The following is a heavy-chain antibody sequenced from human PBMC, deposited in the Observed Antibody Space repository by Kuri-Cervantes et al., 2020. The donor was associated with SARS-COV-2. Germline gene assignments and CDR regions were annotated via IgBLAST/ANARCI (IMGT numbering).Heavy chain of an antibody. CDR2: IWYDGSNK. V-gene: IGHV3-33*01. CDR3: ARGIEGYYYYYGMDV. J-gene: IGHJ6*02. Sequence: GESLKISCAASGFTFSSHGMHWVRQAPGKGLEWVAVIWYDGSNKYYADSVKGRFTISRDNSKNTLYLQMNSLRAEDTAVYYCARGIEGYYYYYGMDVWGQGTTVTVSS. CDR1: GFTFSSHG. D-gene: IGHD2-15*01.